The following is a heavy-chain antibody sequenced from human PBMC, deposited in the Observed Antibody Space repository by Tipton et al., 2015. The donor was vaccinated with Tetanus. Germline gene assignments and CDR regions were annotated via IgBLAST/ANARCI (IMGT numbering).Heavy chain of an antibody. CDR3: AGVTAQRTELYFEH. CDR1: GGLITTGGYS. J-gene: IGHJ1*01. D-gene: IGHD2-8*02. CDR2: IYQTDST. Sequence: TLSLTCAVSGGLITTGGYSWGWIRQTPRQGLEWIGYIYQTDSTYYNPSLRSRLTISISRSKNQFSLKLTSVTAADTAVYYCAGVTAQRTELYFEHWGRGTQVTVSS. V-gene: IGHV4-30-2*01.